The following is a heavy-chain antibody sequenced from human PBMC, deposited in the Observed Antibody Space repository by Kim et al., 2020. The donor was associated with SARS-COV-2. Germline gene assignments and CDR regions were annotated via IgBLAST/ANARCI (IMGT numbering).Heavy chain of an antibody. CDR2: ISQDGSQK. D-gene: IGHD3-16*01. CDR1: GFTISAYW. Sequence: GGSLRLSCAASGFTISAYWMRWLRQAPGKGLESVATISQDGSQKYYVNSVRGRFTISRDNDNAKNSVDLQMNSLRPEDTAVYYCVGDRGWFDPWAQGTL. V-gene: IGHV3-7*01. J-gene: IGHJ5*02. CDR3: VGDRGWFDP.